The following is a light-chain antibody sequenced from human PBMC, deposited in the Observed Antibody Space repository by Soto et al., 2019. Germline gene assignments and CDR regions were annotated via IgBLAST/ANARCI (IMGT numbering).Light chain of an antibody. Sequence: QSVLTQPASVSGSPGQSITISCTGTSSDVGSYNLVSWYQQYPGKAPKLMIYEVSKRPSGVSNRFSGSKSGNTASLTISGLQGEDEADYYCCSHAGIGSEVFGTGTKVTVL. CDR1: SSDVGSYNL. CDR3: CSHAGIGSEV. CDR2: EVS. J-gene: IGLJ1*01. V-gene: IGLV2-23*02.